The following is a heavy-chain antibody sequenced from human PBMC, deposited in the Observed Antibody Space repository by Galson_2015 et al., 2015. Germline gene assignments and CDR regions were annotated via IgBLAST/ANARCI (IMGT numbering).Heavy chain of an antibody. CDR3: ARQINSDILTGYWHWFDP. CDR1: GGSISSSSYY. D-gene: IGHD3-9*01. J-gene: IGHJ5*02. Sequence: ETLSLTCTVSGGSISSSSYYWGWIRQPPGKGLEWIGSIYYSGSTYCNPSLKSRVTISVDTSKNQFSLKLSSVTAADTAVYYCARQINSDILTGYWHWFDPWGQGTLVTVSS. CDR2: IYYSGST. V-gene: IGHV4-39*01.